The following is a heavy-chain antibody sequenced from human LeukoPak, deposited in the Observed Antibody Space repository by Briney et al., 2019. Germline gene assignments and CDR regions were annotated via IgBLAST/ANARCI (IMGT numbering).Heavy chain of an antibody. V-gene: IGHV4-59*01. CDR1: GGSISSYY. CDR3: ARGRYKYGIDY. Sequence: PAETLSLTCTVSGGSISSYYWSWIRQPPGKGLEWIGYIYYRGSTKYNPSLKSRVTISVDTSKNQFSLKLSSVTAADTAVYYCARGRYKYGIDYWGQGTLVTVSS. J-gene: IGHJ4*02. CDR2: IYYRGST. D-gene: IGHD1-1*01.